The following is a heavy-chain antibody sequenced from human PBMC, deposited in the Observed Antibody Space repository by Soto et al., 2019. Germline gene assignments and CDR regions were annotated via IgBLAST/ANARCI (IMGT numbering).Heavy chain of an antibody. CDR3: AKDPVLRVSSTYYWYFDL. V-gene: IGHV3-23*01. D-gene: IGHD2-8*01. CDR2: ITAGGGRT. Sequence: GGSLRLSCAASEFTFSSYAMSWVRQAPGKGLEWVSTITAGGGRTYYADSVKGRFTISTDNSRITLYLQMSSLRADDTAVYYCAKDPVLRVSSTYYWYFDLWGRGTLVTVSS. CDR1: EFTFSSYA. J-gene: IGHJ2*01.